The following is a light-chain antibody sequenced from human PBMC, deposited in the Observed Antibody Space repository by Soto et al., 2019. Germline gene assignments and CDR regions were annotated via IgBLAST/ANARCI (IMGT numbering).Light chain of an antibody. CDR1: QSISSW. CDR3: QHYNVLWA. Sequence: DIQMTQSPSTLSASVGDRVTITCRASQSISSWLAWYQQKPGKAPNLLIYQASNLKSGVPSRFSGSGSGTEVTLTINSLQPDDFATYYGQHYNVLWAFCQGTKVDIK. V-gene: IGKV1-5*03. CDR2: QAS. J-gene: IGKJ1*01.